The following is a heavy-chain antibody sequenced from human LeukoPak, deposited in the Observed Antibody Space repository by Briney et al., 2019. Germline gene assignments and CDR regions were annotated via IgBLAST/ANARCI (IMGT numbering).Heavy chain of an antibody. CDR3: ARDQEGPAAILEDAFDI. D-gene: IGHD2-2*02. CDR1: GFTFSSYS. CDR2: ISSSSSYI. J-gene: IGHJ3*02. V-gene: IGHV3-21*01. Sequence: PGGSLRLSCAASGFTFSSYSMNWVRQAPGKGLEWVSSISSSSSYIYYADSVKGRFTISRDNAKNSLYLQMNSLRAEDTAVYYCARDQEGPAAILEDAFDIWGQGTVVTVSS.